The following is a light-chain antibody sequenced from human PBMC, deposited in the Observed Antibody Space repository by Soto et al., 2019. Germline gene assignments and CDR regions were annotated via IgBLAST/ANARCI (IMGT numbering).Light chain of an antibody. CDR3: YSYTTSGTYV. V-gene: IGLV2-14*01. J-gene: IGLJ1*01. CDR1: SSDVGTYNY. Sequence: SVLTQPASGSGAHGQSITISCTGTSSDVGTYNYVSWYQQYPAKAPKLMIYDVSNRPSGVSNRFSGSKSGNTASLTISGLQAEDEADYYCYSYTTSGTYVFGTGTKVTVL. CDR2: DVS.